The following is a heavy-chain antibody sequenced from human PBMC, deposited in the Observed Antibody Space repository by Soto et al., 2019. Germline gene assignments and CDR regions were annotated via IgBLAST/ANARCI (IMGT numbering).Heavy chain of an antibody. J-gene: IGHJ6*02. D-gene: IGHD2-15*01. Sequence: SETLSLTCTVSGGSISSGDYYWGWIRQPPGKCLEWIGYIYYSGSTNYNPSLKSRVTISLNTSKMQLSLKLSSVTAADTAVYYCARDHCVGGNCFSTYYGMDVWGQGTTVTVSS. CDR1: GGSISSGDYY. CDR2: IYYSGST. CDR3: ARDHCVGGNCFSTYYGMDV. V-gene: IGHV4-61*08.